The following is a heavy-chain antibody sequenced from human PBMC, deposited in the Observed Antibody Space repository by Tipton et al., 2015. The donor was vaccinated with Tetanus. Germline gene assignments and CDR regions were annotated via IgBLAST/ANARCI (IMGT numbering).Heavy chain of an antibody. V-gene: IGHV3-23*01. CDR1: GFSLSDYA. Sequence: SLRLSCAASGFSLSDYAINWVRQAPGKGLEWVSGISGDSSQIYYANSVRGRFTISRDNSKNTVYLQMDSLRVEDTALYYCRAEAGTDYWGQGTLVTASS. D-gene: IGHD6-19*01. CDR3: RAEAGTDY. CDR2: ISGDSSQI. J-gene: IGHJ4*02.